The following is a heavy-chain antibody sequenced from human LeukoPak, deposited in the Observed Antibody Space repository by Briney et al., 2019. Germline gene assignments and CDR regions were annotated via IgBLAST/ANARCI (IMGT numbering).Heavy chain of an antibody. D-gene: IGHD5-18*01. CDR1: GASMRSYY. J-gene: IGHJ4*02. Sequence: SETLSLTCTVSGASMRSYYWSWIRQPPGKGLEWISYVYTTGSSNYDPSLKSRVTIFVDTSKRQVYLKLNSVSAADTAVYYCARHDERGDSYGFFEYWGQGIRATVSS. CDR2: VYTTGSS. V-gene: IGHV4-4*09. CDR3: ARHDERGDSYGFFEY.